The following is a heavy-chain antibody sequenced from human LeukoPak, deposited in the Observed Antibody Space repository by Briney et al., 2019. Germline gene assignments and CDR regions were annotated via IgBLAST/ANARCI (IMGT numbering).Heavy chain of an antibody. CDR1: GFTFSSYA. CDR3: AEDWDDYYDSSGYPLYDAFDI. Sequence: GGSLRLSCAASGFTFSSYAMSWVRQAPGKGLEWVSAISGSGGSTYYADSVKGRFTISRDNSKNTLYLQMNSLRAEDTAVYYCAEDWDDYYDSSGYPLYDAFDIWGQGTMVTVSS. D-gene: IGHD3-22*01. V-gene: IGHV3-23*01. J-gene: IGHJ3*02. CDR2: ISGSGGST.